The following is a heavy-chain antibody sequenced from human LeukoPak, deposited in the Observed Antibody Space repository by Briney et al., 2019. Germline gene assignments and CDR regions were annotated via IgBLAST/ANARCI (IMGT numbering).Heavy chain of an antibody. CDR3: ALGPNLYDFWSGRRGFDY. J-gene: IGHJ4*02. V-gene: IGHV4-39*07. CDR2: INHSGST. D-gene: IGHD3-3*01. Sequence: PSETLSLTCTVSGGSIGSGDYYWSWIRQPPGKGLEWIGEINHSGSTNYNPSLKSRVTISVDTSKNQFSLKLSSVTAADTAVYYCALGPNLYDFWSGRRGFDYWGQGTLVTVSS. CDR1: GGSIGSGDYY.